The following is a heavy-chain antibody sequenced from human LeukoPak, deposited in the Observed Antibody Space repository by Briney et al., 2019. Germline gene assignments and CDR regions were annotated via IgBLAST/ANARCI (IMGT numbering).Heavy chain of an antibody. CDR2: ISGSGDST. CDR1: GFTFSNYG. V-gene: IGHV3-23*01. CDR3: ATSGTTGTTGAFDI. Sequence: GGSLRLSCAASGFTFSNYGMSWVRHAPGKGLEWVSSISGSGDSTYYADSVKGRFTISRDNSKNTLYLQMNSLRAEDTAVYYSATSGTTGTTGAFDIWGQGTMVTVSS. D-gene: IGHD1-1*01. J-gene: IGHJ3*02.